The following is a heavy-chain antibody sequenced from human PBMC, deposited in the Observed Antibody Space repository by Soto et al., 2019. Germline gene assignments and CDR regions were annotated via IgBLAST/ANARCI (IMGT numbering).Heavy chain of an antibody. D-gene: IGHD2-2*02. Sequence: GASVKVSCKASGYTFTTFDINWVRQATGQGLEWVGWMNPNSGNTGYAQKFQGRVTMTRNTSISTPYMELGRLRSEDTAVYFCARDHCTTTNCYTSIYYYGMDVWGQGTTVTVSS. J-gene: IGHJ6*02. CDR2: MNPNSGNT. CDR3: ARDHCTTTNCYTSIYYYGMDV. V-gene: IGHV1-8*01. CDR1: GYTFTTFD.